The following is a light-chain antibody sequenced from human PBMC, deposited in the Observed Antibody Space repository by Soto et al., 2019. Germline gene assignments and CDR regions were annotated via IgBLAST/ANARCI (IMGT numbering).Light chain of an antibody. Sequence: IVLTQSPGTLSLSPGERATLSCRASQSVRSSYLAWYQQKPGQAPRLLIYGASSRATGIPDRFTGSGSGTDFTLTISRLEPEDFALYYCQQDADSPLTFGGGAKVEIK. CDR2: GAS. J-gene: IGKJ4*01. CDR1: QSVRSSY. CDR3: QQDADSPLT. V-gene: IGKV3-20*01.